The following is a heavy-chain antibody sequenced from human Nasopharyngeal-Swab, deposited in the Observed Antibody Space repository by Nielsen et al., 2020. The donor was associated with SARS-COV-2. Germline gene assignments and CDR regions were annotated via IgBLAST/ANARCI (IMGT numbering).Heavy chain of an antibody. D-gene: IGHD3-22*01. J-gene: IGHJ4*02. V-gene: IGHV4-59*01. CDR3: ATSDGGSGYS. CDR1: GGTISSYY. CDR2: IYYSGST. Sequence: SETLSLTCTASGGTISSYYWSWIRQPPGKGLEWIGYIYYSGSTSFNPSLKSRVTISVDTSKNQFSLKLSSVTAADTAVYYCATSDGGSGYSWGRGTLVTVSS.